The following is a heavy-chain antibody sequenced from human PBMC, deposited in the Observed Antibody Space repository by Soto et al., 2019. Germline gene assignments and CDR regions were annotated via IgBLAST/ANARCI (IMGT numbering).Heavy chain of an antibody. D-gene: IGHD3-10*01. CDR3: ARYPSSGIRAFDI. CDR2: IYPGDSDT. CDR1: GYSFTSYW. J-gene: IGHJ3*02. V-gene: IGHV5-51*01. Sequence: GESLKISCKGSGYSFTSYWIGWVRQMPGKGLEWMGIIYPGDSDTRYSPSFQGQVTISADKSISTAYLQWSSLKASDTAMYHCARYPSSGIRAFDIWGQGTMVTVSS.